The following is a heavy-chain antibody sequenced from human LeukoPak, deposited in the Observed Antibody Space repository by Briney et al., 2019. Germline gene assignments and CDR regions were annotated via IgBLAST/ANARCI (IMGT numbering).Heavy chain of an antibody. CDR3: AKAVAAAGRFGFDP. J-gene: IGHJ5*02. Sequence: PSETLSLTCTVSGGSISTYYWSWIRQPPGKGLEWIGYIYNSGSTNYNPSLQSQVTISVDTSKNQFSLRLTSVTAADTAVYYCAKAVAAAGRFGFDPWGQGTLVTASS. CDR1: GGSISTYY. D-gene: IGHD6-13*01. CDR2: IYNSGST. V-gene: IGHV4-59*01.